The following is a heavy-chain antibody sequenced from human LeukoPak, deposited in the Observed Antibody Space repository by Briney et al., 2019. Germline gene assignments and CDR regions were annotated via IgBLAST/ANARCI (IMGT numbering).Heavy chain of an antibody. CDR3: ARGTRYCSGGSCYSGHYFDY. D-gene: IGHD2-15*01. V-gene: IGHV4-59*01. Sequence: SETLSLTCTVSGGSISSYYWSWIRQPPGKGLEWIGYIYYSGSTNYNPSLKGRVTISVDTSRNQFSLKLSSVTAADTAVYYCARGTRYCSGGSCYSGHYFDYWGQGTLVTVSS. CDR1: GGSISSYY. J-gene: IGHJ4*02. CDR2: IYYSGST.